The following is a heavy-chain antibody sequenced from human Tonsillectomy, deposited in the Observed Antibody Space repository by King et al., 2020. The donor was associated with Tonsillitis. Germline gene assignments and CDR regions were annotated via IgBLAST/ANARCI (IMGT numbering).Heavy chain of an antibody. V-gene: IGHV3-30*03. J-gene: IGHJ4*02. Sequence: VQLVESGGGVVQPGRSLRLSCAASGFTFSRYGIHWVRQAPGKGLEGVAVISYDGSNKYYADSVKGRFTISRDNSQKTLYLQMNSLRGEDTAVYYCASGDGTLPDYWGQGTLVTVSS. CDR2: ISYDGSNK. CDR3: ASGDGTLPDY. D-gene: IGHD1-26*01. CDR1: GFTFSRYG.